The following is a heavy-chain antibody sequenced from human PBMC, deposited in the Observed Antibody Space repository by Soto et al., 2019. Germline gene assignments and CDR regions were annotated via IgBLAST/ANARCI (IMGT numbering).Heavy chain of an antibody. D-gene: IGHD2-15*01. V-gene: IGHV4-34*01. CDR3: ARICTRGSCPYYYYYYMDV. J-gene: IGHJ6*03. CDR1: GGSFSGYY. Sequence: QVQLQQWGAGLLKPSETLSLICAVYGGSFSGYYWSWIRQPPGKGLEWIGEINHSGSTNYNPSLKSRVTISVDTSKNQFSLKLSSVTAADTAVYYCARICTRGSCPYYYYYYMDVWGKGTTVTVSS. CDR2: INHSGST.